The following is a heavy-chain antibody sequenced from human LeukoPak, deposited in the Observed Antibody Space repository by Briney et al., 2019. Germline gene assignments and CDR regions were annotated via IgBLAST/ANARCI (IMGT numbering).Heavy chain of an antibody. J-gene: IGHJ4*02. CDR2: ISSDGSSI. D-gene: IGHD3-10*01. Sequence: PGGSLRLSCAASGFTFSSYWMHWVRQAPGKGLVRVSRISSDGSSISYADSVKGRFTISRDNAKNTLYLQMNSLRAEDTAVYYCARYSYYYGSGSSHCLDYWGQGTLVTVSS. V-gene: IGHV3-74*01. CDR1: GFTFSSYW. CDR3: ARYSYYYGSGSSHCLDY.